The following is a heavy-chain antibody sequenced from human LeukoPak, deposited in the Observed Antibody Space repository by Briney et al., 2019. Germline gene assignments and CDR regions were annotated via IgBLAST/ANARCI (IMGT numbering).Heavy chain of an antibody. Sequence: SETLSLTCTVSGGSISSSSYYWGWIRQPPGKGLEWIGEINHSGSTNYNPSLKSRVTISVDTSKNQFSLKLSSVTAADTAVYYCARDGRPRKGATRVYFDYWGQGTLVTVSS. J-gene: IGHJ4*02. CDR2: INHSGST. CDR1: GGSISSSSYY. D-gene: IGHD1-26*01. CDR3: ARDGRPRKGATRVYFDY. V-gene: IGHV4-39*07.